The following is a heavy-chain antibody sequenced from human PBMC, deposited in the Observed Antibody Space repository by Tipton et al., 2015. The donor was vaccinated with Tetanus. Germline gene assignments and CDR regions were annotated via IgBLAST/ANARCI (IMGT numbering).Heavy chain of an antibody. D-gene: IGHD3-10*01. V-gene: IGHV5-51*01. J-gene: IGHJ4*02. Sequence: QLVQSGAEVKKPGESLKISCQGSGYNFSYYSIGWVRHMPGKGLEWMGIVDPRDSRATYGPFFQGQVTISADKSISTAYLQWSSLKASDSAISFCAGLPKHYSASGRSGGQGTRVTVHS. CDR1: GYNFSYYS. CDR3: AGLPKHYSASGRS. CDR2: VDPRDSRA.